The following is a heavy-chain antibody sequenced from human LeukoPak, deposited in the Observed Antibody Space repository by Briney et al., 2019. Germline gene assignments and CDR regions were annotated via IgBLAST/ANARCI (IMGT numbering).Heavy chain of an antibody. CDR2: IYPGDPDT. J-gene: IGHJ4*02. Sequence: GESLKISCKSSGYTLTSFWIGWVRQMPGKGLEWMGIIYPGDPDTRYSPSFQGQVTISADKSIGTAYLHWSSLKASDTAMYYCARQSLRGVSYFAFWGQGTLVTVSS. CDR1: GYTLTSFW. V-gene: IGHV5-51*01. D-gene: IGHD3-10*01. CDR3: ARQSLRGVSYFAF.